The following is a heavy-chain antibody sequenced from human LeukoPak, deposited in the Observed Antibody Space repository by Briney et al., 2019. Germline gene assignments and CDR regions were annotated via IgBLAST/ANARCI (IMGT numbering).Heavy chain of an antibody. CDR1: GFTFSSYA. V-gene: IGHV3-23*01. J-gene: IGHJ5*02. CDR2: ISGSGGST. CDR3: AKFWALGSHGSGSYPQFRWFDP. D-gene: IGHD3-10*01. Sequence: PGGSLRLSCAASGFTFSSYAMSWVRQAPGKGLEWVSAISGSGGSTYYADSVKGRFTISRDNSKNTLYLQMNSLRAEDTAVYYCAKFWALGSHGSGSYPQFRWFDPWGQGTLVTVSS.